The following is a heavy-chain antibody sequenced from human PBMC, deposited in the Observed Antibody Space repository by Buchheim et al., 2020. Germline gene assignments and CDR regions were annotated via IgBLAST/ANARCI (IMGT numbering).Heavy chain of an antibody. CDR2: IYTDGRI. Sequence: EVQLVESGGGLVQPGGSLRLSCAASGFTVSSNYMSWVRQAPGKGLEWVSVIYTDGRIYYADSVRGRFTISSDNSKNTLYLQMNSLRGEDTAVYYCSRGTSSGWPTPFDYWGQGTL. J-gene: IGHJ4*02. D-gene: IGHD6-19*01. V-gene: IGHV3-66*02. CDR1: GFTVSSNY. CDR3: SRGTSSGWPTPFDY.